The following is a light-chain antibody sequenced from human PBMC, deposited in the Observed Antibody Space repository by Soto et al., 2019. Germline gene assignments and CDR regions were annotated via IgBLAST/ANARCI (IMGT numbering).Light chain of an antibody. CDR2: DVF. Sequence: QSALTQPPSASGSPGQSVTISCTGTSRDIGGYDFVSWYRQHPGKAPKLMIYDVFKRPSGVPDRFSGSKSGNTASLTVSGLQADDEADYYCSSYGGSNNLLFGGGTQLTVL. J-gene: IGLJ2*01. V-gene: IGLV2-8*01. CDR3: SSYGGSNNLL. CDR1: SRDIGGYDF.